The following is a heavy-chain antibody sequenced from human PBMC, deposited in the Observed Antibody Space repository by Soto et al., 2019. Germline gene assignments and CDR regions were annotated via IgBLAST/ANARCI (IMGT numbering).Heavy chain of an antibody. CDR3: ARDLHDYVSFRFDP. D-gene: IGHD3-16*01. CDR2: ISGSGGST. J-gene: IGHJ5*02. V-gene: IGHV3-23*01. Sequence: GGSLRLSCAASGFTFSSYAMIWGRQAPGKGLEWVSAISGSGGSTYYADSVKGRFTISRDNSKNSVYLQMNSLRAEDTAVYYCARDLHDYVSFRFDPWGQGTLVTVSS. CDR1: GFTFSSYA.